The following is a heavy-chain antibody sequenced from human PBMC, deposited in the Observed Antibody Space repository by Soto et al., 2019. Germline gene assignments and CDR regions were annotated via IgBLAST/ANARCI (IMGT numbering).Heavy chain of an antibody. Sequence: GGSLRLSCAASGFTFSSYSMNWVRQAPGKGLEWVSSISSSSSYIYYADSVKGRFTISRDNAKNSLYLQMNSLRAEDTAVYYCASYDFWSGSDSPYDYWGQGTLVTVSS. CDR2: ISSSSSYI. V-gene: IGHV3-21*01. CDR1: GFTFSSYS. D-gene: IGHD3-3*01. CDR3: ASYDFWSGSDSPYDY. J-gene: IGHJ4*02.